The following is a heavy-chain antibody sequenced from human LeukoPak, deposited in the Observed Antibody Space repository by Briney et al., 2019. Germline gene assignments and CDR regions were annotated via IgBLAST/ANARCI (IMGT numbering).Heavy chain of an antibody. CDR1: GGSFSGYY. CDR2: INHSGST. Sequence: SETLSLTCAVYGGSFSGYYWSWIRQPPGKGLEWIGEINHSGSTNYNPSLKSRVTISVDTSKNQFSLKLSSVTAADTAVYYCARGPPPDYWGQGTLVTVSS. V-gene: IGHV4-34*01. J-gene: IGHJ4*02. CDR3: ARGPPPDY.